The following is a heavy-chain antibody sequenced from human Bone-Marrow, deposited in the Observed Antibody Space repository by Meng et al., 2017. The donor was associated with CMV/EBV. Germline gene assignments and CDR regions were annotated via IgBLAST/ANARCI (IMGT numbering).Heavy chain of an antibody. V-gene: IGHV3-49*04. J-gene: IGHJ4*02. D-gene: IGHD4-17*01. CDR1: GFTFGDYA. CDR3: TRDRTEYFDY. CDR2: IRSKAYGGTT. Sequence: GESLKISCTASGFTFGDYAMSWVRQAPGKGLEWVGFIRSKAYGGTTEYAASVKGRFTISRDDSKSIAYLQMNSLKTEDTAVYYCTRDRTEYFDYWGQGPLVTVSS.